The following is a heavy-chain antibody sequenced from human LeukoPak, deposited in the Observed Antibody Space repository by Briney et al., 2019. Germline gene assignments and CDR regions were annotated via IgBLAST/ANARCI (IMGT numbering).Heavy chain of an antibody. J-gene: IGHJ3*02. V-gene: IGHV4-59*01. CDR2: INSGIT. Sequence: SETLSLTCAVYGGSFSGYYWSWIRQPPGEGLEWIGYINSGITDYNPSLKSRVTISVDTSTNQFSLKLTSVTAADTAVYYCARYRAFDIWGRGTLVTVSS. CDR3: ARYRAFDI. CDR1: GGSFSGYY.